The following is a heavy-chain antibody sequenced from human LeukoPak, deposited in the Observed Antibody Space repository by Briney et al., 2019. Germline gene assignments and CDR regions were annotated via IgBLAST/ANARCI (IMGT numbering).Heavy chain of an antibody. V-gene: IGHV4-59*13. CDR2: IYHSGST. CDR1: GGSISTYY. Sequence: SETLSLTCTVSGGSISTYYWTWIRQPPGKGLEWIGYIYHSGSTNYNPSLKSRVTISVDTSKNEFSLKLTSVTAADTAVYYCAREANYYGSGSYFEGTFDYWGQGSLVTVSS. D-gene: IGHD3-10*01. J-gene: IGHJ4*02. CDR3: AREANYYGSGSYFEGTFDY.